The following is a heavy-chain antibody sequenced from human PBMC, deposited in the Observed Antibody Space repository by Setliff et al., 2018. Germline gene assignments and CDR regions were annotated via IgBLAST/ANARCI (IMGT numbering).Heavy chain of an antibody. Sequence: GESLKISCKASGYSFTTCWIGWVRQMPGKGLEWMGIIYPGDSITRYSPSFQGQVTISVDKSITTAYLQWSSLRASDTAIYYCARHPYYYGSGTYLDNNNRWFDPWGQGTLVTVSS. CDR1: GYSFTTCW. J-gene: IGHJ5*02. CDR2: IYPGDSIT. D-gene: IGHD3-10*01. V-gene: IGHV5-51*01. CDR3: ARHPYYYGSGTYLDNNNRWFDP.